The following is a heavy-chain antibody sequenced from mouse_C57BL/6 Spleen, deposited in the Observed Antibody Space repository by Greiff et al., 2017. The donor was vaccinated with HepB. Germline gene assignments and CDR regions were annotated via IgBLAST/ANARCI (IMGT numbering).Heavy chain of an antibody. CDR3: ASRWFDY. Sequence: QVHVKQPGAELVMPGASVKLSCKASGYTFTSYWMHWVKQRPGQGLEWIGEIDPSDSYTNYNQKFKGKSTLTVDKSSSTAYMQLSSLTSEDSAVYYCASRWFDYWGQGTTLTVSS. J-gene: IGHJ2*01. CDR2: IDPSDSYT. CDR1: GYTFTSYW. D-gene: IGHD2-3*01. V-gene: IGHV1-69*01.